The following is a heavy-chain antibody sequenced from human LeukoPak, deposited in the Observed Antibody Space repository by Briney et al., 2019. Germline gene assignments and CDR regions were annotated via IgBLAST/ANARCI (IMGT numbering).Heavy chain of an antibody. CDR3: ARDSQASLRWYGDDAFDI. CDR1: GFTFSSYS. J-gene: IGHJ3*02. D-gene: IGHD4-23*01. V-gene: IGHV3-21*01. Sequence: PGGSLRLSCAASGFTFSSYSMNWVRQAPGKGLEWVSSISSSSSSYIYYADSVKGRFTISRDNAKNSLYLQMNSLRAEDTAVYYCARDSQASLRWYGDDAFDIWGQGTMVTVSS. CDR2: ISSSSSSYI.